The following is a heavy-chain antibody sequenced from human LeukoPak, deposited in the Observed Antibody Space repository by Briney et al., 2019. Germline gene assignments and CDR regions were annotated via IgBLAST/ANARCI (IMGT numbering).Heavy chain of an antibody. CDR2: IRYDGSNK. Sequence: GGSLRLSCVTSGFIFSNYGMHWVRQAPGKGLEWVAFIRYDGSNKYYADSVKGRFTISRDNSKNTLYLQMNSLRAEDTAVYYCAKGGEYQLPSYYFDYWGQGTLVTVSS. D-gene: IGHD2-2*01. CDR1: GFIFSNYG. V-gene: IGHV3-30*02. J-gene: IGHJ4*02. CDR3: AKGGEYQLPSYYFDY.